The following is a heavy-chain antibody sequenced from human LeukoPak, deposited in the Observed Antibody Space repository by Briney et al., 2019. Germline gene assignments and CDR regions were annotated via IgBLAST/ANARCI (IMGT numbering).Heavy chain of an antibody. D-gene: IGHD6-13*01. Sequence: PSETLSLTCTVSGGSISSYYWSWIRQPAGKGLEWIGRIHISGITNYNPSLKTRVTMSIDTSKNQFSLKLSSVTAADTAVYYCARGTGYSSSWPPHWGQGTLVTVSS. J-gene: IGHJ4*02. V-gene: IGHV4-4*07. CDR3: ARGTGYSSSWPPH. CDR1: GGSISSYY. CDR2: IHISGIT.